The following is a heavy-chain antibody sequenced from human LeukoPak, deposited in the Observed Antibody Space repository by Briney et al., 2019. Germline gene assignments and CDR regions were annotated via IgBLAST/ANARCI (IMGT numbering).Heavy chain of an antibody. J-gene: IGHJ3*02. CDR2: IYGGGTS. CDR1: GFTVSNNY. V-gene: IGHV3-66*01. Sequence: GGSLRLSCAASGFTVSNNYMGWVRQAPGKGLEWVSVIYGGGTSYYADSVKGRFTISRDNSKNTLDLQMNSLRAADTAVYYCARDSDSSAYDAFDIWGQGTMVTVSS. CDR3: ARDSDSSAYDAFDI. D-gene: IGHD3-22*01.